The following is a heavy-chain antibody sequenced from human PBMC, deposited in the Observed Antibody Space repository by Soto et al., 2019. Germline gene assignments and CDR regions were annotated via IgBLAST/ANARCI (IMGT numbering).Heavy chain of an antibody. CDR2: MNPNSGNT. V-gene: IGHV1-8*01. D-gene: IGHD1-26*01. Sequence: QVQLVQSGAEVKKPGASVKVSCKATGYTFTSYDINWVRQATGQGLEWMGWMNPNSGNTGYAQKIQGRVTMTSNTSISTASMELSSLRSEDTAVYYCRGGKGGGSYLDYWGQGTLVTVSS. CDR1: GYTFTSYD. J-gene: IGHJ4*02. CDR3: RGGKGGGSYLDY.